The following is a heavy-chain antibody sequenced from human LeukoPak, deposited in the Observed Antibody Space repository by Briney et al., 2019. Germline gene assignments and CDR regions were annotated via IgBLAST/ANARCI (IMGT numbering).Heavy chain of an antibody. CDR2: ISSSSSYI. Sequence: GGSLRLSCAASGFTFSTYAMSWVRQAPGKGLEWVSSISSSSSYIYYADSVKGRFTISRDNAKNSLYLQMNSLRAEDTAVYYCARSTARIAAGMDVWGKGTTVTVSS. V-gene: IGHV3-21*01. D-gene: IGHD6-13*01. CDR3: ARSTARIAAGMDV. CDR1: GFTFSTYA. J-gene: IGHJ6*03.